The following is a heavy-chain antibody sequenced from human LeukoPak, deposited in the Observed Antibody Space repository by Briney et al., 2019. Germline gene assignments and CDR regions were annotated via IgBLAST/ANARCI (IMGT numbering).Heavy chain of an antibody. V-gene: IGHV3-23*01. D-gene: IGHD3-10*01. CDR3: AKDFGGFGEPNDY. J-gene: IGHJ4*02. CDR1: GFTFSSYA. Sequence: HAGGSLRLSCAASGFTFSSYAMSWVRQAPGKGLEWVSAISGSGGSTYYADSVKGRFTISRDNSKNTLYLQMNSLRAEDTAVYYCAKDFGGFGEPNDYWGQGTLVTVSS. CDR2: ISGSGGST.